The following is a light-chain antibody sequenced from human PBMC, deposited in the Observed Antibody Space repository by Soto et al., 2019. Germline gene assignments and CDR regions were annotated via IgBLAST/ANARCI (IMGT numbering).Light chain of an antibody. CDR2: DDG. CDR3: QVWHSSSDHYV. Sequence: SYELTQPHSVSVATAQTGPRITCGGNNIGSKSVHWYQQRPGQAPVLVVFDDGDRPSGIPERFSGSNSGNTATLTISRVEAGDEADYYCQVWHSSSDHYVFGTGTKVTVL. V-gene: IGLV3-21*02. J-gene: IGLJ1*01. CDR1: NIGSKS.